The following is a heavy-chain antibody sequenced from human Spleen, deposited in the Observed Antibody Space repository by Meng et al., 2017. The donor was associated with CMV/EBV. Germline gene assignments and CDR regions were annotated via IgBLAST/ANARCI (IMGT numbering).Heavy chain of an antibody. CDR1: GYTFAGYH. CDR2: TNPKTAAT. J-gene: IGHJ4*02. CDR3: ARARKYSSSPPAYYFDY. D-gene: IGHD6-6*01. V-gene: IGHV1-2*02. Sequence: ASVKVSCKASGYTFAGYHVHWVRQAPGQGLEWMGWTNPKTAATHYAQKFQGRVTMTTDTSISTAYMELSRLRSDDTAVYYCARARKYSSSPPAYYFDYWGQGTLVTVSS.